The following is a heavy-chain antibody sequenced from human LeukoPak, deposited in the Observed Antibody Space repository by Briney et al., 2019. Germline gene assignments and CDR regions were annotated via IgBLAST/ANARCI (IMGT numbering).Heavy chain of an antibody. CDR3: ARALKVPGPAEFDY. CDR1: GFTFSSYG. D-gene: IGHD6-19*01. J-gene: IGHJ4*02. CDR2: IGATQTYI. V-gene: IGHV3-21*01. Sequence: GGSLRLSCAASGFTFSSYGMHWVRQAPGKGLEWVASIGATQTYIYYAASVKGRFTVSRDNAEKSVYLQMNNLTAEDTGVYYCARALKVPGPAEFDYWGQGTLVTVSS.